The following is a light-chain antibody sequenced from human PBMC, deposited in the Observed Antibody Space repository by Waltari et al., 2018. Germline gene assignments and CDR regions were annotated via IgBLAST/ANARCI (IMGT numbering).Light chain of an antibody. V-gene: IGKV1-5*03. CDR3: QQYNSYWT. CDR1: LSIGPW. Sequence: DTQMTQSPSTLSASVGDTVTITCRASLSIGPWLAWYQQKPGKAPKLLIYGASILQGGVPSRFSGSGSVTDFTLTISGLQPDDFATYYCQQYNSYWTFGQGTKVE. J-gene: IGKJ1*01. CDR2: GAS.